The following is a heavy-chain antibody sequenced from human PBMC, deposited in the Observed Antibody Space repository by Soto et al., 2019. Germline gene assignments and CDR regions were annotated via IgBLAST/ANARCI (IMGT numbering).Heavy chain of an antibody. CDR1: GYTFTRYY. V-gene: IGHV1-46*01. J-gene: IGHJ6*03. Sequence: QVQLVQSGAEVKKPGASVKVSCKASGYTFTRYYIHWVRQAPGQGLEWMGIINPSGGSTSYAQKFQGRVTMTRDTSTSTVYIELSSLTSEDMALYFCARDMIPLLGMDVWGKGTTVTVSS. CDR2: INPSGGST. D-gene: IGHD3-16*01. CDR3: ARDMIPLLGMDV.